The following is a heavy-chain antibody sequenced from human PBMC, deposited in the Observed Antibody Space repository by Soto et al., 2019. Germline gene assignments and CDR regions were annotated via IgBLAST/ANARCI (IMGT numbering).Heavy chain of an antibody. D-gene: IGHD4-17*01. CDR2: IIPIFGTA. V-gene: IGHV1-69*01. Sequence: QVQLVQSGAEVKRPGSSVKVSCKASGGTFSSYAISWVRQAPGQGLEWMGGIIPIFGTANYAQKFQGRVTITADESPSTGYMELSSLRSEDTAVYYCARDDHPHNTVTTEWNWFDPWGQGTLVTVSS. CDR3: ARDDHPHNTVTTEWNWFDP. J-gene: IGHJ5*02. CDR1: GGTFSSYA.